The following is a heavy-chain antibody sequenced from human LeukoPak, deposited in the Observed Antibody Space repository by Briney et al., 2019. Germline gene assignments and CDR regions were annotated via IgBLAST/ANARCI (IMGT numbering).Heavy chain of an antibody. CDR3: ARGKYTVLTANDAFDI. Sequence: GGSLTLSCAASGFTFSNSAMNWVRQAPGKGLEWVSSITSGSSYAYYADSVKGRFTISRDNAKNSLHLQMNSLRTEDTALYYCARGKYTVLTANDAFDIWGQGTVVTVSS. CDR2: ITSGSSYA. J-gene: IGHJ3*02. D-gene: IGHD4-11*01. CDR1: GFTFSNSA. V-gene: IGHV3-21*01.